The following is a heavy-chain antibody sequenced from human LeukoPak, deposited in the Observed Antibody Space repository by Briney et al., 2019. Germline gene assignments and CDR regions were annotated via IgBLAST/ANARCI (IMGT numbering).Heavy chain of an antibody. Sequence: SETLSLTCTVSGGSISSSSYYWGWIRQPPGKGLEWIGEINHSGSTNYNPSLKSRVTISVDTSKNQFSLKLSSVTAADTAVYYCARRAHYVWGSYRPVGYFDYWGQGTLVTVSS. CDR2: INHSGST. D-gene: IGHD3-16*02. CDR1: GGSISSSSYY. J-gene: IGHJ4*02. V-gene: IGHV4-39*07. CDR3: ARRAHYVWGSYRPVGYFDY.